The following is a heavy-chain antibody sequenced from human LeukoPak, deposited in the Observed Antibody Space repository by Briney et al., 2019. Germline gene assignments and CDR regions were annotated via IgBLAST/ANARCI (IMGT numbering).Heavy chain of an antibody. CDR1: GFTFSDYW. CDR2: INQNGNQK. V-gene: IGHV3-7*01. CDR3: ARFFHDY. J-gene: IGHJ4*02. Sequence: PGGSLRLSCVVSGFTFSDYWMSWVRQALGKGLEWVANINQNGNQKYHVDSVKGRLTISRDNTKNSLYLQMNSLRAEDTAVYYCARFFHDYWGQGTLVNVSS. D-gene: IGHD3-3*01.